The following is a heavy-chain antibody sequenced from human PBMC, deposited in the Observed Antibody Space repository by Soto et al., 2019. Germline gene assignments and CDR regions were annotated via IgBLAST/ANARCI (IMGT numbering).Heavy chain of an antibody. CDR1: GGSISSGDYY. CDR2: IYYSGST. J-gene: IGHJ4*02. Sequence: QVQLQESGPGLVKPSQTLSLTCTVSGGSISSGDYYWSWIRQPPGKGLEWIGYIYYSGSTYYNPSLKSRVTISVDTSKNQFSRKLSSVTAADTAVYYCARRGGYSGYGLDYWGQGTLVTVSS. CDR3: ARRGGYSGYGLDY. V-gene: IGHV4-30-4*01. D-gene: IGHD5-12*01.